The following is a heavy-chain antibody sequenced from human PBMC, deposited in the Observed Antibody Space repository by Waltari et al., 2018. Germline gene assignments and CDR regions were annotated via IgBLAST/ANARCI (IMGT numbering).Heavy chain of an antibody. CDR3: ARLAPRTYRSPVPGRHYYYGMDV. CDR2: SGNDETSI. CDR1: GFRFSNYW. D-gene: IGHD3-10*01. Sequence: EERLLESGGGLVQPGDSLRLSCAGSGFRFSNYWMNWVRQAPGKGLGWVARSGNDETSISYADSVKGRLTISRDNAKNTVYLQMKRLRVEDTAVYYCARLAPRTYRSPVPGRHYYYGMDVWGQGTTVTVSS. J-gene: IGHJ6*02. V-gene: IGHV3-74*01.